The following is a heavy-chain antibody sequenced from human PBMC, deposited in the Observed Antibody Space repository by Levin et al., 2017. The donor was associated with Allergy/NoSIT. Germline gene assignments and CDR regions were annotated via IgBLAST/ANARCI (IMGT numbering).Heavy chain of an antibody. CDR2: ISSSSSYI. CDR3: ARSRDIVVVPAAIRYYYYYMDV. D-gene: IGHD2-2*01. CDR1: GFTFSSYS. J-gene: IGHJ6*03. V-gene: IGHV3-21*01. Sequence: GGSLRLSCAASGFTFSSYSMNWVRQAPGKGLEWVSSISSSSSYIYYADSVKGRFTISRDNAKNSLYLQMNSLRAEDTAVYYCARSRDIVVVPAAIRYYYYYMDVWGKGTTVTVSS.